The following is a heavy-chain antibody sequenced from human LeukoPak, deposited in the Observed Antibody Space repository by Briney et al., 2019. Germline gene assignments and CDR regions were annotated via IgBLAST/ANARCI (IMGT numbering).Heavy chain of an antibody. CDR3: ARDKGGASYYYGSGSLGYYYYMDV. Sequence: ASVKVSCKASGYTFTSYYMHWVRQAPGQGLEWMGIINPSGGSTSYAQKFQGRVTMTRDKSTSTVYMELSSLRSEDTAVYYCARDKGGASYYYGSGSLGYYYYMDVWGKGTTVTISS. D-gene: IGHD3-10*01. J-gene: IGHJ6*03. CDR1: GYTFTSYY. CDR2: INPSGGST. V-gene: IGHV1-46*01.